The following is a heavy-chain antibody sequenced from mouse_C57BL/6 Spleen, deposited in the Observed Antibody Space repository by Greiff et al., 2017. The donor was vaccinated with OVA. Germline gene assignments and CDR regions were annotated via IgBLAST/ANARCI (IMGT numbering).Heavy chain of an antibody. CDR1: GYTFTDYY. CDR3: ARAYEGYYVFWCAY. D-gene: IGHD2-3*01. V-gene: IGHV1-76*01. Sequence: VQLVESGAELVRPGASVKLSCKASGYTFTDYYINWVKQRPGQGLEWIARIYPGSGNTYYNEQFKGKATLTAEKSSSTAYMQLSRLTYQGTAVYFCARAYEGYYVFWCAYWGQGTLVTVSA. CDR2: IYPGSGNT. J-gene: IGHJ3*01.